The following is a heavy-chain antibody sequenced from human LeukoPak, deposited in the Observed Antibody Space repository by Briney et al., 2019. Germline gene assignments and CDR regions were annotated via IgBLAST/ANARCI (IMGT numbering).Heavy chain of an antibody. J-gene: IGHJ4*02. CDR3: ARHGFGVRGRRDPRVGDY. CDR2: INHSGST. V-gene: IGHV4-34*01. Sequence: SETLSLTCAVSGDSFSTSAYSWTWIRQPPGKGLEWIGEINHSGSTNYNPSLKSRVTISVDTSKNQFSLKLSSVTAADTAVYYCARHGFGVRGRRDPRVGDYWGQGTLVTVSS. D-gene: IGHD3-10*01. CDR1: GDSFSTSAYS.